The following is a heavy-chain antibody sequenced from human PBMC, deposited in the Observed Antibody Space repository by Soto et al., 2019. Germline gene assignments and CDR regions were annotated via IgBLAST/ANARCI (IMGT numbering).Heavy chain of an antibody. Sequence: QVQLVESGGGVVQPGRSLRLSCAASGFTFSSYAMHWVRQAPGKGLEWVAVISYDGSNKYYAVSVKGRFTISRDNSKNTLYLQMNRLRAEDTAVYYCARDSDGIAAAGRYFQHWGQGTLVTVSS. J-gene: IGHJ1*01. CDR2: ISYDGSNK. D-gene: IGHD6-13*01. CDR1: GFTFSSYA. CDR3: ARDSDGIAAAGRYFQH. V-gene: IGHV3-30-3*01.